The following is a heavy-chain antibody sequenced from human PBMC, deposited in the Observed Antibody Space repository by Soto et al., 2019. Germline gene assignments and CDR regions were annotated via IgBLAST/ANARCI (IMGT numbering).Heavy chain of an antibody. V-gene: IGHV1-69*06. CDR2: IIPIFGTA. CDR1: GGTFSSYA. D-gene: IGHD3-9*01. Sequence: QVQLVQSGAEVKKPGSSVKVSCKASGGTFSSYAISWVRQAPGQGLEWMGGIIPIFGTANYAQKFQGRVTITADKSTSTAYMELSSLRSEDTAVYYCARDLGARYFAWTAPYYYGMDVWGQGTTVTVSS. J-gene: IGHJ6*02. CDR3: ARDLGARYFAWTAPYYYGMDV.